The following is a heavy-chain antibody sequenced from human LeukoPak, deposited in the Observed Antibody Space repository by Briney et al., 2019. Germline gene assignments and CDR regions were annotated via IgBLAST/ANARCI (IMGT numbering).Heavy chain of an antibody. CDR1: GPSISSGGYS. CDR3: ARGDPSGMDV. V-gene: IGHV4-30-2*01. CDR2: IYHSGST. Sequence: SQTLSLTCAVSGPSISSGGYSWSWIRQPPGKGLEWIVYIYHSGSTYYNPSLKSRVTISVDRSKNQFSLKLSSVTAADTAVYYCARGDPSGMDVWGRGTTVTVSS. J-gene: IGHJ6*02. D-gene: IGHD2-21*02.